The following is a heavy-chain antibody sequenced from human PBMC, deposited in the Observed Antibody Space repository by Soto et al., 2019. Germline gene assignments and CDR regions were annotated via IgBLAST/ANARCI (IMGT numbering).Heavy chain of an antibody. J-gene: IGHJ6*02. V-gene: IGHV4-39*01. Sequence: SETLSLTCTVSGGSISSSNYYWGWIRQPPGKGLEWIGTIYYSGSTYYNPSLKSRVTISVDTSKNQFSLKLSSVTAADTAVYYCARALRGSARTMVRGVPKIYYYYGLDVWGQGTTVTVSS. D-gene: IGHD3-10*01. CDR1: GGSISSSNYY. CDR3: ARALRGSARTMVRGVPKIYYYYGLDV. CDR2: IYYSGST.